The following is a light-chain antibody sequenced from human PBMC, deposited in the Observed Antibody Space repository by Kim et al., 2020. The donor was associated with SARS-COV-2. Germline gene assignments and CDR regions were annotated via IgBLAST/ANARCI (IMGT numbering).Light chain of an antibody. Sequence: EIVLTQSPATLSLSPGERASLYCRASQSVGTSLVWYQQKVGQAPRLLIYDASKRATDIPAKFSGSGSGTDFTLTISNLESEDFAVYYCHQRSDWPLTFGGGTKLEI. CDR1: QSVGTS. J-gene: IGKJ4*01. CDR3: HQRSDWPLT. CDR2: DAS. V-gene: IGKV3-11*01.